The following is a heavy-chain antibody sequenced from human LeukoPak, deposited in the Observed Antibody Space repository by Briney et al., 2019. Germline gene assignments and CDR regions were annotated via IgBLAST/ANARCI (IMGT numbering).Heavy chain of an antibody. CDR1: GYTFTSYG. J-gene: IGHJ4*02. D-gene: IGHD2-2*01. V-gene: IGHV1-18*01. Sequence: ASVKVSCKASGYTFTSYGISWVRQAPGRGLEWMGWISAYNGNTNYAQKLQGRVTMTTDTSTSTAYMELRSLRSDDTAVYYCARACSSTSCPLFDYWGQGTLVTVSS. CDR3: ARACSSTSCPLFDY. CDR2: ISAYNGNT.